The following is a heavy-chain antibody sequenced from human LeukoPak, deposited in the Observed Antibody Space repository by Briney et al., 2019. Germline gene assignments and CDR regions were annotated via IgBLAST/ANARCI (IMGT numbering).Heavy chain of an antibody. CDR3: ARKDSGSYDIVTGYSYYYYYGMDV. D-gene: IGHD3-9*01. CDR1: GFTLDYYG. V-gene: IGHV3-20*04. J-gene: IGHJ6*02. CDR2: INWNGGST. Sequence: RSLTVSCAASGFTLDYYGLSGVRQAPGKGMAGVSGINWNGGSTGYADSVKGRFTISRDNAKNSLYLQMNSLRAEDTALYYCARKDSGSYDIVTGYSYYYYYGMDVWGQGTTVTVAS.